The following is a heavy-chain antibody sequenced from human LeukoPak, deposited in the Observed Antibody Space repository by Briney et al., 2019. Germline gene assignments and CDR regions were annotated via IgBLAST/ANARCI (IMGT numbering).Heavy chain of an antibody. D-gene: IGHD2-2*01. CDR3: AGLYCSSTSCLFDY. J-gene: IGHJ4*02. V-gene: IGHV3-64*01. CDR1: GFTFDDYA. CDR2: ISSNGGST. Sequence: PGGSLRLSCAASGFTFDDYAMHWVRQAPGKGLEYVSAISSNGGSTYYANSVKGRFTISRDNSKNTLYLQMGSLRAEDMAVYYCAGLYCSSTSCLFDYWGQGTLVTVSS.